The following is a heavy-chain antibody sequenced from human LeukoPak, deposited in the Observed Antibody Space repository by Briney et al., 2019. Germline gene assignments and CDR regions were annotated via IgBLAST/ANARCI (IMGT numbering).Heavy chain of an antibody. V-gene: IGHV1-2*02. J-gene: IGHJ4*02. Sequence: ASVKVSCKASGYTFTGYYMHWVRQAPGQGLEWMGWINPNSGGTNYAQKFQGRVTMTRDTSISTAYMELSRLRSDDTAVYYCARDGCSTTSCYTFDYWGQVTLVTVSS. CDR2: INPNSGGT. CDR1: GYTFTGYY. D-gene: IGHD2-2*02. CDR3: ARDGCSTTSCYTFDY.